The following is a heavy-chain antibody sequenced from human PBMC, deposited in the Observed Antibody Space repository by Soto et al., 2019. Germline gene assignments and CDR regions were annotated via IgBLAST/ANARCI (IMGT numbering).Heavy chain of an antibody. CDR1: GGSISSSNW. CDR3: AREAIAVAGTGGGMDV. D-gene: IGHD6-19*01. V-gene: IGHV4-4*02. Sequence: QVQLQESGPGLVKPSGTLSLTCAVSGGSISSSNWWSWVRQPPGKGLEWIGEIYHSGSTNYNPSLKSRVTLSVDKSKNQFSLKLSSVTAADTAVYYCAREAIAVAGTGGGMDVWGQGTTVTVSS. CDR2: IYHSGST. J-gene: IGHJ6*02.